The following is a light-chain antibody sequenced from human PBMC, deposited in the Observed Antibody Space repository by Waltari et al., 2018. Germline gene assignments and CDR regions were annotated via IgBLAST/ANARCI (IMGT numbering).Light chain of an antibody. Sequence: DIQMTQSPSSLSASVGDKVTITCQASQSVISWLAWYQQKPGNAPTPLIYKASILESGVPSRFSGSGAGTDFSLTISSLQPEDFGTYYCQQYNSAPWTFGQGTKVEI. CDR1: QSVISW. V-gene: IGKV1-5*03. CDR2: KAS. CDR3: QQYNSAPWT. J-gene: IGKJ1*01.